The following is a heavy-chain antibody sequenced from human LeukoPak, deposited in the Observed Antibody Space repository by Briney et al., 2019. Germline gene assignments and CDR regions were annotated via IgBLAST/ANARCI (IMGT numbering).Heavy chain of an antibody. V-gene: IGHV4-34*01. D-gene: IGHD2-15*01. Sequence: PSETLSLTCAVYGGSFSGYYWSWIRQPPGKGLEWIGEINHSGSTNYNPSLKSRVTISVDTSKNQFSLKLSSVTAADTAVYYCARRWSSFRGWFDPWGQGTLVTVSS. CDR3: ARRWSSFRGWFDP. J-gene: IGHJ5*02. CDR1: GGSFSGYY. CDR2: INHSGST.